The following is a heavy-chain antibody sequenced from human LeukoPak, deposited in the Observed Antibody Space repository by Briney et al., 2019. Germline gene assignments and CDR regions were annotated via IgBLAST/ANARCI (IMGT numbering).Heavy chain of an antibody. Sequence: SETLSLTCTVSGYSISSGYYWGWIRQPPGKGLERIGSIYHSGSTYYNPSLKSRVTISVDTSKNQFSLKLSSVTAADTAVYYCARDYLGLFRWSSSWYIDYWGQETLVTVSS. CDR3: ARDYLGLFRWSSSWYIDY. D-gene: IGHD6-13*01. CDR1: GYSISSGYY. V-gene: IGHV4-38-2*02. CDR2: IYHSGST. J-gene: IGHJ4*02.